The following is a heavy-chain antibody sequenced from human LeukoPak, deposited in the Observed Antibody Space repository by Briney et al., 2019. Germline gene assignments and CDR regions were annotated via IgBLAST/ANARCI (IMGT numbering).Heavy chain of an antibody. CDR1: GFTVSNNY. V-gene: IGHV3-74*01. CDR2: IFGDGSRT. Sequence: GGSLRLSCAASGFTVSNNYMSWVRQAPGKGLEWVSLIFGDGSRTNYADSVKGRFTISRDNAKNTLYLQMNSLRAEDTAVYYCARDMMMWELQSFDYWGQGTLVTVSS. D-gene: IGHD1-26*01. CDR3: ARDMMMWELQSFDY. J-gene: IGHJ4*02.